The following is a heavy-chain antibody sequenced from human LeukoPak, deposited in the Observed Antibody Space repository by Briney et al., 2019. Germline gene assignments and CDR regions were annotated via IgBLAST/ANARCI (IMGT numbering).Heavy chain of an antibody. CDR1: GFTVNNYW. Sequence: GGSLRVSCTTSGFTVNNYWMHWVRQAPGKGLVWVSRINSDGSNTNYAGSVKGRFTISRDNARNTLYLQMNSLRAEDTAVYYCAGGLSDYYYTVGYWGQGTLVTVSS. D-gene: IGHD3-22*01. J-gene: IGHJ4*02. CDR2: INSDGSNT. CDR3: AGGLSDYYYTVGY. V-gene: IGHV3-74*01.